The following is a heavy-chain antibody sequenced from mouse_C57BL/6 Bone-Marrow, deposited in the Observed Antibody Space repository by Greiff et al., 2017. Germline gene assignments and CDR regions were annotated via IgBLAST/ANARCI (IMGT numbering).Heavy chain of an antibody. Sequence: QVQLQQPGTELVKPGASVKLSCKASGYTFTSYWMHWVKQRPGQGLEWIGNINPSNGGTNYNEKFKSKATLTVDKSSSTAYMQLRSLTSEDAAVYYCARSGGLRRLDYWGQGTTLTVSS. D-gene: IGHD2-4*01. CDR2: INPSNGGT. CDR1: GYTFTSYW. CDR3: ARSGGLRRLDY. V-gene: IGHV1-53*01. J-gene: IGHJ2*01.